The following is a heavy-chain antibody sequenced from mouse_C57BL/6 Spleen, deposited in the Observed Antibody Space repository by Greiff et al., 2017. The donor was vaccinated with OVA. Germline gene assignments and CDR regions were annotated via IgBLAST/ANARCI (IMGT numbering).Heavy chain of an antibody. J-gene: IGHJ3*01. CDR1: GFTFSDAW. V-gene: IGHV6-6*01. Sequence: DVPLVESGGGLVQPGGSMKLSCAASGFTFSDAWMDWVRQSPETGLEWVAEIRNKANNHATYYAESVKGRFTISRDDSKSSVYLQMNSLRAEDTGIYYCTHGSQFAYWGQGTLVTVSA. D-gene: IGHD1-1*01. CDR2: IRNKANNHAT. CDR3: THGSQFAY.